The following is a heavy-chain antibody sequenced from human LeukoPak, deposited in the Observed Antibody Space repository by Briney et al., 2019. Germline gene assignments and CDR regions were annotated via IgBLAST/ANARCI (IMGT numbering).Heavy chain of an antibody. CDR3: ARKPGSGTGIDY. Sequence: GASVKVSCKASGYTFTSYDINWVRQATGQGLEWMGWMNPNSGNTGYAQKFQGRVTMTRDMSTSTVYMELSSLRSEDTAVYYCARKPGSGTGIDYWGQGTLVTVSS. V-gene: IGHV1-8*01. J-gene: IGHJ4*02. CDR2: MNPNSGNT. CDR1: GYTFTSYD. D-gene: IGHD3-10*01.